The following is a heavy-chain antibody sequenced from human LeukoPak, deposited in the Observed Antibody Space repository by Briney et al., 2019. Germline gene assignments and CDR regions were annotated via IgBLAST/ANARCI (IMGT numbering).Heavy chain of an antibody. CDR1: GGSISSDTYY. CDR2: IYYSGST. Sequence: SETLSLTCTVSGGSISSDTYYWGWFRQPPGKGLEWIGNIYYSGSTYYNPSLKSRVTMSVDTSKNQFSLKLSSVTAADTAVYYCAPPPYYYEANGYSVAWGQGTLVTASS. D-gene: IGHD3-22*01. V-gene: IGHV4-39*07. CDR3: APPPYYYEANGYSVA. J-gene: IGHJ5*02.